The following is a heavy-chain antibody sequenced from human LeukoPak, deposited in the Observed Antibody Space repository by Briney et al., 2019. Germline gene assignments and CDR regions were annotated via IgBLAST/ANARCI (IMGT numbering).Heavy chain of an antibody. CDR1: GFTFRSYG. V-gene: IGHV3-33*01. Sequence: GGSLRLSCAASGFTFRSYGMHWVRQAPGKGLEWVAIVWYDGNNKYYADSVKGRFTVSRDNSKDTVSLQLNSLRAEDTAVYYCASGSEAAAGAFGYLGQGALVNDPS. CDR3: ASGSEAAAGAFGY. D-gene: IGHD6-13*01. J-gene: IGHJ4*02. CDR2: VWYDGNNK.